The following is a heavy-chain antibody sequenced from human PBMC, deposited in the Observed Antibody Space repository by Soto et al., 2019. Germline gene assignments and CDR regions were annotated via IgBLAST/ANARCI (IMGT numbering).Heavy chain of an antibody. CDR3: ARDYGVDLYYFDY. J-gene: IGHJ4*02. CDR1: GGSINSGDYY. D-gene: IGHD4-17*01. CDR2: IYYSGST. Sequence: PSETLSLTCTVSGGSINSGDYYWSWIRQPPGKGLEWIGYIYYSGSTYYNPSLKSRVTISVDTSKNQFSLKLSSVTAADTAVYYCARDYGVDLYYFDYWGQGTLVTVSS. V-gene: IGHV4-30-4*01.